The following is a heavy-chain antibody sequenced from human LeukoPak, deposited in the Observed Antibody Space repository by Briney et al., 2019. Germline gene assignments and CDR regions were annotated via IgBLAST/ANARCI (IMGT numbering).Heavy chain of an antibody. CDR2: INPSGDYT. V-gene: IGHV1-46*01. CDR1: GYTFSNYY. Sequence: ASVKVSCKASGYTFSNYYINWVRQAPGQGLEWMGIINPSGDYTNYAQRFQGRVTMTRDTSTSTVYMELSSLRSEDTAVYYCARALAGSRNGFDVWGRGTTVTVSS. J-gene: IGHJ3*01. CDR3: ARALAGSRNGFDV. D-gene: IGHD6-13*01.